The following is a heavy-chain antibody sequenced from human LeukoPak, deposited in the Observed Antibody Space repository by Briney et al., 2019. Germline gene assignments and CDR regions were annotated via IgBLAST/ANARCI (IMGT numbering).Heavy chain of an antibody. CDR1: GGSISSGSYY. Sequence: SETLSLTCTVSGGSISSGSYYWSWIRQPAGKGLEWIGRIYTSGSTNYNPSLKSRVTMSVDTSKNQFSLKLSSVTAADTAVYYCARDLMVVATIGSKNAFDIWGQGTMVTVSS. J-gene: IGHJ3*02. V-gene: IGHV4-61*02. CDR2: IYTSGST. D-gene: IGHD5-12*01. CDR3: ARDLMVVATIGSKNAFDI.